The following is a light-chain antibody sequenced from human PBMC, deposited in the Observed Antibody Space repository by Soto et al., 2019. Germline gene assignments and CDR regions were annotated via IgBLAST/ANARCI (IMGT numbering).Light chain of an antibody. V-gene: IGLV1-51*01. CDR1: SSNIGNNY. CDR2: DNN. CDR3: GTWDSSLSAYV. J-gene: IGLJ1*01. Sequence: QSVLTQPASVSADPGQRVTISCSGSSSNIGNNYVSWYQQLPGTAPKLLIYDNNKRPSGIPDRFSGSKSGTSATLGITGLQTGDEADYYCGTWDSSLSAYVFGTGTKVTVL.